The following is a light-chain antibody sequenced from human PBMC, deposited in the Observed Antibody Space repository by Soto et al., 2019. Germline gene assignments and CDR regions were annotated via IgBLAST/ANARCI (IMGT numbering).Light chain of an antibody. CDR1: QSVGNN. V-gene: IGKV3-11*01. CDR3: QQHANWPLT. J-gene: IGKJ4*01. CDR2: EAS. Sequence: EIALTQPPATLSLSPGERATLSCRASQSVGNNLAWYQQKPGQAPGLLIYEASTRATGIPARFSGSGSGTDFTLTISSLEPEDFAVYYCQQHANWPLTFGGGTKVDIK.